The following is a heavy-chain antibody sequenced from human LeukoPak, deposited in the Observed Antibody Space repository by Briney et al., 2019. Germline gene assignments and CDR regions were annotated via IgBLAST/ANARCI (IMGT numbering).Heavy chain of an antibody. CDR2: INDNGGQR. V-gene: IGHV3-23*01. CDR1: GFAFKNYA. CDR3: AKTQWKVGATDYFDY. D-gene: IGHD1-26*01. Sequence: GGSLRLSCAASGFAFKNYAMTWVRQAPGKGLQGVSNINDNGGQRHYADSVKGRFTISRDNSKNTLFLQIDSLRAEDTAVYYCAKTQWKVGATDYFDYWGHGILVTVSS. J-gene: IGHJ4*01.